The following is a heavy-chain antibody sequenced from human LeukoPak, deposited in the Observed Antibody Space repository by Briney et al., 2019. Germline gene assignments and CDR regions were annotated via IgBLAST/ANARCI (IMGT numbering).Heavy chain of an antibody. CDR1: GFTFSTYR. V-gene: IGHV3-7*01. CDR3: TRVEETATTAAIIRKYSYYYYYMDV. Sequence: PGGSLRLSCAASGFTFSTYRMSWVRQAPGKGLEWVANIKQDGSEKQYVDSVKGRFTISRDNAKNSLYLQMSSLRAEDTAVYYCTRVEETATTAAIIRKYSYYYYYMDVWGKGNTVTVSS. J-gene: IGHJ6*03. D-gene: IGHD4-11*01. CDR2: IKQDGSEK.